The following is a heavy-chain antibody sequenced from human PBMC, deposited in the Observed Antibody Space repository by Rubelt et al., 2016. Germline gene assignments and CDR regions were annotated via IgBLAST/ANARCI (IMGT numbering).Heavy chain of an antibody. CDR3: ARDPGPVDWLPYYFDY. J-gene: IGHJ4*02. D-gene: IGHD3-9*01. V-gene: IGHV3-23*04. CDR1: GFTFSTYW. Sequence: EVQLVESGGGLVQPGGSLRLSCAASGFTFSTYWMIWVRQAPGKGLEWVSLISGSGFSTYYADSVKGRFTISRDNSKKTLYLQMNSLRAEDTALYYCARDPGPVDWLPYYFDYWGQGTLVTVSS. CDR2: ISGSGFST.